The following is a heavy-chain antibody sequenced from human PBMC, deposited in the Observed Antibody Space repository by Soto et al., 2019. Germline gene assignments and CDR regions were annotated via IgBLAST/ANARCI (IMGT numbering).Heavy chain of an antibody. V-gene: IGHV3-9*01. CDR2: ISWHSGNL. CDR3: AKDKVYSNYEHYFDY. CDR1: GFTFENYA. J-gene: IGHJ4*02. D-gene: IGHD4-4*01. Sequence: EVQLVESGGGLVQPGRSLRLSCTASGFTFENYAMHWVRQAPGKGLEWVSGISWHSGNLGYADSVRGRFTISRDNAKNSLYLQMNSLRREDTGLYYCAKDKVYSNYEHYFDYWGQGTLVTVSS.